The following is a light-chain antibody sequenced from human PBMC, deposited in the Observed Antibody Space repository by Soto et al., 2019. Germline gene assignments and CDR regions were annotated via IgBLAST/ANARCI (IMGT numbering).Light chain of an antibody. CDR2: DAS. J-gene: IGKJ4*01. CDR1: QDISNY. V-gene: IGKV1-33*01. CDR3: QQYDNGPLT. Sequence: DRQMTQSPSSLSASVGDRVTITCQASQDISNYLNWYQQKPGKAPKLLIYDASNLETGVPSRFSGSASGTELTFTISSLQPEDIATYYCQQYDNGPLTFGGGTKVEI.